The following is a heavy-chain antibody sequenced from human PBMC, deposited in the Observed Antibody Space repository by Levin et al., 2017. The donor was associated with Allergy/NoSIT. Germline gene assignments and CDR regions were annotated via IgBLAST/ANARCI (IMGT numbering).Heavy chain of an antibody. CDR2: IVPDYGIA. Sequence: SVKVSCKTSGVTFRTYAISWVRQAPGHGLEWMGGIVPDYGIANYAQRFQGRVTITADESTNTVHMEVRTLRSDDTAVYYCAHTTSEYGDFWSGTLDPWGQGTLVTVSS. CDR1: GVTFRTYA. D-gene: IGHD3-3*01. V-gene: IGHV1-69*13. J-gene: IGHJ5*02. CDR3: AHTTSEYGDFWSGTLDP.